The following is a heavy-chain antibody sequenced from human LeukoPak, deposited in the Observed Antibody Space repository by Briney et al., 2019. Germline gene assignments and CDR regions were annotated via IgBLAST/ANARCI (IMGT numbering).Heavy chain of an antibody. Sequence: SETLSLTCAVYGGSFGGYYWSWIRQPPGKGLEWIGEINHSGSTNYNPSLKSRVTISVDTSKNQFSLKLSSVTAADTAVYYCARHGSGHDYWGQGTLVTASS. CDR2: INHSGST. CDR1: GGSFGGYY. D-gene: IGHD3-10*01. V-gene: IGHV4-34*01. CDR3: ARHGSGHDY. J-gene: IGHJ4*02.